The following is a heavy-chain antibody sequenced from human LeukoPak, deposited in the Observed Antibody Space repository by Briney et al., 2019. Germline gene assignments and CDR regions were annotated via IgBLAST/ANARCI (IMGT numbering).Heavy chain of an antibody. J-gene: IGHJ4*02. CDR2: IKQDGYEK. Sequence: GGSLRLSCAASGFTFSDYWMSWVRQSPEKGLEWVANIKQDGYEKYHVDSVKGRFTISRDNAKNSLYLQMNSLRAEDTAIYYCTRVGYIDEGIDYWGQGTLVTVSS. V-gene: IGHV3-7*04. CDR1: GFTFSDYW. CDR3: TRVGYIDEGIDY. D-gene: IGHD5-24*01.